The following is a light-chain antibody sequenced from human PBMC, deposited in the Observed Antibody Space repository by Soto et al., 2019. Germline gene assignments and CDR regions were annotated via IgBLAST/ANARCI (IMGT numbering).Light chain of an antibody. Sequence: DIVMTQSPDSLAVSLGERATINCKSSQSLLHLAWYQQKPGQPPKLLISWASTREHGVPDRFSGSGSGTDFTLTLSCLQAEDVAVYYCQQYYTTPLTFGQGTKVEIK. CDR1: QSLLH. CDR3: QQYYTTPLT. CDR2: WAS. V-gene: IGKV4-1*01. J-gene: IGKJ1*01.